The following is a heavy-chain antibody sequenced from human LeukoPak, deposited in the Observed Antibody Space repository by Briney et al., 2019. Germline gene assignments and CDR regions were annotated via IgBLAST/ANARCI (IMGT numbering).Heavy chain of an antibody. CDR2: IRNDGSDT. Sequence: GGSLRLSCAASGFTFSSNGMSWVRQAPGKGLVWVSRIRNDGSDTRYAESVKGRFTITRDNAKNTLYLQMNSLRAEDTAVYYCARDWFHAIDYWGQGILVTVSS. V-gene: IGHV3-74*01. CDR3: ARDWFHAIDY. J-gene: IGHJ4*02. CDR1: GFTFSSNG. D-gene: IGHD2/OR15-2a*01.